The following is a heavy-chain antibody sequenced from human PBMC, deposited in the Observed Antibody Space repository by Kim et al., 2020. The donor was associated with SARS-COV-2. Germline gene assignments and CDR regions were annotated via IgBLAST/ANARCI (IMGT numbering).Heavy chain of an antibody. V-gene: IGHV3-21*01. J-gene: IGHJ3*02. D-gene: IGHD1-26*01. Sequence: SVKGRLTISRDNAKNSLYLQMNSLRAEDTAVYYCARDGSGSYYGADAFDIWGQGTMVTVSS. CDR3: ARDGSGSYYGADAFDI.